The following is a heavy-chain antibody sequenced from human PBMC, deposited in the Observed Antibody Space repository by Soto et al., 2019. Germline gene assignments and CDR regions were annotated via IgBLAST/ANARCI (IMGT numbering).Heavy chain of an antibody. CDR3: ERDQAVADQRGYYFDY. D-gene: IGHD6-19*01. V-gene: IGHV3-33*01. CDR1: GFTFSSYG. J-gene: IGHJ4*02. Sequence: QVQLVESGGGVVQPGRSLRLSCAASGFTFSSYGMHWVRQAPGKGLEWVAVIWYDGSNKYYADSVKGRFTISRDNSKNTLYLQMNSLRAEDTAVYYCERDQAVADQRGYYFDYWGQGTLVTVSS. CDR2: IWYDGSNK.